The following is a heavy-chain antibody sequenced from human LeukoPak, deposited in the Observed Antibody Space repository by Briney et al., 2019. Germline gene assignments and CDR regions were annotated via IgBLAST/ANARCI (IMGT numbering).Heavy chain of an antibody. CDR1: GYTFISYG. J-gene: IGHJ2*01. D-gene: IGHD2-21*02. CDR3: ARGLGVVTAQSEQPKPRYFDL. CDR2: ISGYNGNT. V-gene: IGHV1-18*01. Sequence: WASVKVSCKSSGYTFISYGIIWVRQAPGQGLEWMGWISGYNGNTNYAQNLQGRVTMTTDTSTSTAYMELRSLRSDDTAVYYCARGLGVVTAQSEQPKPRYFDLWGRGTQVTVSS.